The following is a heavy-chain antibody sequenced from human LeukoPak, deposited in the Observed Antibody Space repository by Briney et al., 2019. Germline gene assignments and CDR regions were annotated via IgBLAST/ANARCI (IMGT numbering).Heavy chain of an antibody. Sequence: ASVKVSCKVSGYTLTELSMHWVRQAPGKGLEWMGGFDPEDGETIYAQKFQGRVTMTEDTSTNTAYMELSSLRSEDTAVYYCAREPSGYDSSGYPIDYWGQGTLVTVSS. CDR1: GYTLTELS. J-gene: IGHJ4*02. D-gene: IGHD3-22*01. CDR3: AREPSGYDSSGYPIDY. V-gene: IGHV1-24*01. CDR2: FDPEDGET.